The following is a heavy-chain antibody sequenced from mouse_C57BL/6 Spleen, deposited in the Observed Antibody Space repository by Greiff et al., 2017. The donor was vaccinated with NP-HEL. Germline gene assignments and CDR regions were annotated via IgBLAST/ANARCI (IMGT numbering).Heavy chain of an antibody. CDR1: GYTFTDYN. D-gene: IGHD2-4*01. J-gene: IGHJ4*01. CDR3: ARRGYDYDDAMDY. V-gene: IGHV1-22*01. CDR2: INPNNGGT. Sequence: VHVKQSGPELVKPGASVKMSCKASGYTFTDYNMHWVKQSHGKSLEWIGYINPNNGGTSYNQKFKGKATLTVNKSSSTAYMELRSLTSEDSAVYYCARRGYDYDDAMDYWGQGTSVTVSS.